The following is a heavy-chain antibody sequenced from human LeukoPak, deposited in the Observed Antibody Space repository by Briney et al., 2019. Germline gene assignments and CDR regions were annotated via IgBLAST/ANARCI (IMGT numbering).Heavy chain of an antibody. CDR2: IYSGGST. CDR3: ARDGPGYSSSRGAFDI. D-gene: IGHD6-13*01. Sequence: PGGSLRLSCAASGFTVSSSYMSWVRKAPGKGLELVSVIYSGGSTYYADSVKGRFTISRDNSKNTLYLQMNSLRAEDTAVYYCARDGPGYSSSRGAFDIWGQGTMVTVSS. CDR1: GFTVSSSY. J-gene: IGHJ3*02. V-gene: IGHV3-66*01.